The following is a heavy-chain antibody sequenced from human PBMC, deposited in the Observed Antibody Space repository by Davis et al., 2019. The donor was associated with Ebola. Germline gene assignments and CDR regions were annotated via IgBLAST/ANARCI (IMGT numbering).Heavy chain of an antibody. CDR1: GGSISSSSYY. Sequence: PSETLSLTCTVSGGSISSSSYYWGWIRQPPGKGLEWIGSIYYSGSTYYNPSLKSRVTISVDTSKNQFSLKLSSVTAADTAVYYCARVGQQLGPFDYWGQGTLVTVSS. CDR3: ARVGQQLGPFDY. CDR2: IYYSGST. D-gene: IGHD6-13*01. V-gene: IGHV4-39*07. J-gene: IGHJ4*02.